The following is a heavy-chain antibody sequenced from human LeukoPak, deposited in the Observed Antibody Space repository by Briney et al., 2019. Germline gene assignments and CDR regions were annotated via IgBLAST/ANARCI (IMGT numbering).Heavy chain of an antibody. CDR1: GFAVSSNY. CDR2: IYSGDNT. CDR3: VYWFDS. V-gene: IGHV3-66*01. Sequence: GGSLRLSCAASGFAVSSNYMSWVRQAPGKGLEWVSLIYSGDNTYYADSVKGRFTISRDNSKNTLYLQMNSLRVEDTAVYYCVYWFDSWGQGTLVTVSS. J-gene: IGHJ5*01.